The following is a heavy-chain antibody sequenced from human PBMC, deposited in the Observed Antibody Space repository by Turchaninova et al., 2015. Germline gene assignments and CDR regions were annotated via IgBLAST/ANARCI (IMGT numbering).Heavy chain of an antibody. CDR2: IYHSGYT. Sequence: QVQLQESGPGLVKPSGTLSLTCAVSGDSISSSNWWSWVRQPPGKGLDWIGEIYHSGYTNYNPSLQSRVSIPVDKSTNQFSLNLSSVTAGETAVYDGARDREGYEPRDYWGQGTLVTVSS. D-gene: IGHD5-18*01. CDR1: GDSISSSNW. V-gene: IGHV4-4*02. CDR3: ARDREGYEPRDY. J-gene: IGHJ4*02.